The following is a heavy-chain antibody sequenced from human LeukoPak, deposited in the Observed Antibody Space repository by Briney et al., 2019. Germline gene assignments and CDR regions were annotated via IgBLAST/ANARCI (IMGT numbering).Heavy chain of an antibody. CDR2: INRDGSST. CDR3: ARAAFYDSSGYGHY. V-gene: IGHV3-74*01. J-gene: IGHJ4*02. CDR1: GIIFSNYW. Sequence: GGSLRLSCAASGIIFSNYWMHWVRQAPGKGLVWVSRINRDGSSTSYADSVKGRFTISRDNAKNTLYLQMNSLRAEDTAVYYCARAAFYDSSGYGHYWGQGTLVTVSS. D-gene: IGHD3-22*01.